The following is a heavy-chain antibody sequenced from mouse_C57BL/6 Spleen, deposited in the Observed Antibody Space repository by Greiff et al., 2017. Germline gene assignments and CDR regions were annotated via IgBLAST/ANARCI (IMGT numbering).Heavy chain of an antibody. CDR2: IDPSDSYT. V-gene: IGHV1-69*01. Sequence: QVQLQQPGAELVMPGASVKLSCKASGYTFTSYWMHWVKQRPGQGLEWIGEIDPSDSYTNYNQKFKGKSTLTVDKSSSTAYMQLSSLTSEDSAVYYCARDYGTYEGYCDVWGTGTTVTVSS. CDR1: GYTFTSYW. CDR3: ARDYGTYEGYCDV. D-gene: IGHD1-1*01. J-gene: IGHJ1*03.